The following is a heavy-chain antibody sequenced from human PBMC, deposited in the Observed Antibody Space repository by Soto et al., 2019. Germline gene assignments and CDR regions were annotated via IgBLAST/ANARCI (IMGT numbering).Heavy chain of an antibody. CDR2: VYHTGDT. J-gene: IGHJ5*02. V-gene: IGHV4-4*02. Sequence: PSETLSLTCGVSGGTVASSHWWSWVRQSPGGGLEWIGNVYHTGDTNLNPSLQSRVTISVDKSNNQFSLRLNSLTAADTAVYFWAREIVTAGGNNYFDPWGPGTLVTVSS. D-gene: IGHD2-21*02. CDR1: GGTVASSHW. CDR3: AREIVTAGGNNYFDP.